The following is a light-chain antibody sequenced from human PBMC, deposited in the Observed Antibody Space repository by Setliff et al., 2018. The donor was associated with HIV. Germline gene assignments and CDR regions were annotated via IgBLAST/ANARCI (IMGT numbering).Light chain of an antibody. CDR3: CSYAGSYAFV. V-gene: IGLV1-40*01. CDR1: SSNIGAGYD. J-gene: IGLJ1*01. Sequence: QSVLTQPPSVSGAPGQRVTISCTGSSSNIGAGYDVHWYQQLPGTAPKLVIYGNYNRPSGIPDRFSGFSSGTSASLAITGLQAEDEADYYCCSYAGSYAFVFGTGTKVTVL. CDR2: GNY.